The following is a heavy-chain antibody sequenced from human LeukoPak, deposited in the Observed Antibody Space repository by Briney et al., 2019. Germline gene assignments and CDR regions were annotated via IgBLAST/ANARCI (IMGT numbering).Heavy chain of an antibody. CDR1: GGSISSSSYY. J-gene: IGHJ4*02. D-gene: IGHD1-26*01. CDR3: AKAHRGYSGSQFDD. Sequence: PSETLSLTCTVSGGSISSSSYYWGWIRQPPGKGLEWVSGLSGSGSTTYYADSVKGRFTISRDNSKNMVYLQMDSLRAEDTAVYYCAKAHRGYSGSQFDDWGQGALVTVSS. V-gene: IGHV3-23*01. CDR2: LSGSGSTT.